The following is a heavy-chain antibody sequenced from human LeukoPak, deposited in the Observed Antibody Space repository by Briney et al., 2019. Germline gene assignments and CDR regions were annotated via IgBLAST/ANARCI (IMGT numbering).Heavy chain of an antibody. J-gene: IGHJ5*02. V-gene: IGHV3-64*01. CDR1: GFTFSGSP. CDR2: ISGNGGST. CDR3: ARDRNVFDP. Sequence: GGSLRLSCAASGFTFSGSPMHWVRQAPGKGLEYVSAISGNGGSTYYANSVKGRFTISRDNSKNTLYLQMGSLRAEDMAVYYCARDRNVFDPWGQGTLVTVSS.